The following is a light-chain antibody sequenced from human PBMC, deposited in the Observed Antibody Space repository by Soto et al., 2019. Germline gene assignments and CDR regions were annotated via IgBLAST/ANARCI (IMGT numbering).Light chain of an antibody. CDR1: QSTGSN. CDR2: AAS. J-gene: IGKJ5*01. V-gene: IGKV3-15*01. CDR3: QHYTNWPPIT. Sequence: ILMTQSPVTLSVSPGDSATLSCRASQSTGSNLAWYQQKPGQAPRLLIYAASTRVTGLPGRFSGRGSGTEFTLTICGLQSEDFAIYYCQHYTNWPPITFGQGTRLEIK.